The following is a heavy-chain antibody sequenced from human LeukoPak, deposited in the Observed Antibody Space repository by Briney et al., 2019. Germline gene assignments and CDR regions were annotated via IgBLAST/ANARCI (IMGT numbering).Heavy chain of an antibody. Sequence: GGSLRLSCATSGFTFTTFWMHWVRQAPGKGLEWVSYISSSSSTIYYADSVKGRFTISRDNAKNSLYLQMNSLRAEDTAVYYCAREGYSYGHYFDYWGQGTLVTVSS. D-gene: IGHD5-18*01. CDR2: ISSSSSTI. V-gene: IGHV3-48*01. CDR1: GFTFTTFW. J-gene: IGHJ4*02. CDR3: AREGYSYGHYFDY.